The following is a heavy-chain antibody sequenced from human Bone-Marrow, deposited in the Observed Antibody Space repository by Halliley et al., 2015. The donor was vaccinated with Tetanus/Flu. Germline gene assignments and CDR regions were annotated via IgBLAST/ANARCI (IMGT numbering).Heavy chain of an antibody. D-gene: IGHD6-6*01. CDR3: ARVGWFRRSSSGWFGP. Sequence: LRLSCTVSGGSMNSYYWSWIRQSPGKGLEWIGSLYYTGSTDYNPSLKSRVAISGDTSKNQFSLRLNSVTAADTAVYYCARVGWFRRSSSGWFGPRGQGTPVPVSS. J-gene: IGHJ5*02. CDR1: GGSMNSYY. V-gene: IGHV4-59*01. CDR2: LYYTGST.